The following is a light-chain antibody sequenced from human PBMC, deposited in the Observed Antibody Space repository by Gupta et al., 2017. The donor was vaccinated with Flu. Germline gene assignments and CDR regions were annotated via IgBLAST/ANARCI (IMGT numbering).Light chain of an antibody. CDR3: AAWDDSLTGHWV. V-gene: IGLV1-47*01. Sequence: QSVLTQAPSASGPPGQRVTISCSGSSSNIGKYYVYWYQHLPGTAPKLLIYKNNQRPSGVPDRFSGSKSGTSASLAISGLRSDDEADYFCAAWDDSLTGHWVFGGGTKLTVL. CDR1: SSNIGKYY. J-gene: IGLJ3*02. CDR2: KNN.